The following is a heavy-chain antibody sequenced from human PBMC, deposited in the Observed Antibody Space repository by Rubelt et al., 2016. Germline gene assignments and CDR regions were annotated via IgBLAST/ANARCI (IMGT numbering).Heavy chain of an antibody. Sequence: EVQLVESGGGLVQPGGSLRLSCAASGFTFSTYWMSWVRQTPEKGLEWVGHIKTKADGGTTDYAAPMKGRFSISRDDSKNTLDLQMNSLKTEDTAVYDCTTENMVRGVSSWGQGTLVTVSS. V-gene: IGHV3-15*01. D-gene: IGHD3-10*01. CDR3: TTENMVRGVSS. J-gene: IGHJ4*02. CDR2: IKTKADGGTT. CDR1: GFTFSTYW.